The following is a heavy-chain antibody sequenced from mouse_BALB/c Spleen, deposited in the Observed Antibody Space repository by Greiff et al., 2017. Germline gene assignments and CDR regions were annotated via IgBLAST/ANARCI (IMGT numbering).Heavy chain of an antibody. CDR2: ISSGGSYT. J-gene: IGHJ3*01. CDR3: ARETLRLPFAY. Sequence: EVQLVESGGGLVKPGGSLKLSCAASGFTFSSYAMSWVRQSPETRLEWVAEISSGGSYTYYPDTVTGRFTISRNNAKNTLYLEMSSLRAEDTAMYYCARETLRLPFAYWGQGTLVTVSA. D-gene: IGHD1-2*01. V-gene: IGHV5-9-4*01. CDR1: GFTFSSYA.